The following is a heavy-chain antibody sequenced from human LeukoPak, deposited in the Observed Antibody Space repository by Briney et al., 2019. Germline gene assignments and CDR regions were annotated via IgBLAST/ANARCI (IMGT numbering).Heavy chain of an antibody. CDR3: ARDPSGSGGTYSDY. D-gene: IGHD1-26*01. J-gene: IGHJ4*02. V-gene: IGHV3-7*01. CDR2: IRQDGSQQ. Sequence: GGSLRLSCAASGFTFSNYWLFWVRQAPGKGLQWVASIRQDGSQQNYVDSVKGRVTISRDNAKNSLYLQMSSLRAEDTAVYFCARDPSGSGGTYSDYWGQGTLVTVSS. CDR1: GFTFSNYW.